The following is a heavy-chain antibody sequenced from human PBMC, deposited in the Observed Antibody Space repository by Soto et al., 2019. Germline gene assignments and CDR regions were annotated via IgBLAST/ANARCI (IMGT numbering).Heavy chain of an antibody. J-gene: IGHJ5*02. V-gene: IGHV3-21*01. Sequence: GGSLRLSCAASGFTFLSFTMNWVRQAPGKGLEWVSTISSNSAYIYYTDALRGRFTISRDNAKNSLHLQMNSLRAEDTAVYYCTRDASRDSSARGWFDPWGPGTLVTVS. D-gene: IGHD6-13*01. CDR2: ISSNSAYI. CDR3: TRDASRDSSARGWFDP. CDR1: GFTFLSFT.